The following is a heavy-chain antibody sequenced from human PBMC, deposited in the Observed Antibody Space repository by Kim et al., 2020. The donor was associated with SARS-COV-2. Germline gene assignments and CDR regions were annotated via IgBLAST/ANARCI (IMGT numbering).Heavy chain of an antibody. Sequence: SQTLSLTCAISGDSVSSNSAAWNWIRQSPSRGLEWLGRTYYRSKWYNEYAVSVKSRITINPDTSKNQFSLQLNSVTPEDTAVYYCARDGRSGGSCYSRPFDYWGQGTLVTVSS. CDR3: ARDGRSGGSCYSRPFDY. J-gene: IGHJ4*02. CDR2: TYYRSKWYN. V-gene: IGHV6-1*01. D-gene: IGHD2-15*01. CDR1: GDSVSSNSAA.